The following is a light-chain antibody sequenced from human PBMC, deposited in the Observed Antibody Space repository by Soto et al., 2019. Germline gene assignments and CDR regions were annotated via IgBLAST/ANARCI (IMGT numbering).Light chain of an antibody. J-gene: IGKJ3*01. CDR1: QDIENY. CDR2: GAT. CDR3: QNCKSAVFT. V-gene: IGKV1-27*01. Sequence: DIQMTQSPSSLSGSVGDRVTITCRASQDIENYLAWYQQRPGKVPKLLIYGATTLQPGVPSRFSGSGSGTDFTLTISSLQPEDVATYYCQNCKSAVFTFGPGTKVDTK.